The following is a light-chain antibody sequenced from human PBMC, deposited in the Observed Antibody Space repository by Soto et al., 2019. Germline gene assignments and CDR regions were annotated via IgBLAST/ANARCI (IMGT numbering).Light chain of an antibody. CDR2: AAS. V-gene: IGKV1-5*01. CDR3: QQYNSYSKT. CDR1: QSISSW. J-gene: IGKJ1*01. Sequence: DIQVTLSPSPLSASLGDRVTITCLASQSISSWLAWYQQKPGKAPNLLIYAASSLETGVPSRFSGSGSGTEFTLSISCLQPDDSASYYCQQYNSYSKTFGQGTKVDVK.